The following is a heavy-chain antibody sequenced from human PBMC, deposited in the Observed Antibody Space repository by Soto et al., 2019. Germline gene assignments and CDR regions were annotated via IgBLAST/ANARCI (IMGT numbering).Heavy chain of an antibody. V-gene: IGHV2-26*01. CDR1: GFSLGNAKMG. CDR3: ARQGDTYYYAVDV. D-gene: IGHD1-26*01. CDR2: IFSNDEE. Sequence: QVTLKESGPVLVKPTETLPLTCAVSGFSLGNAKMGVSWSRQPPGKALEWLAHIFSNDEESYSTSLKSRLTISKDTSKSQVVLTMTDMDPVDTATYYCARQGDTYYYAVDVWGHGITVTVSS. J-gene: IGHJ6*02.